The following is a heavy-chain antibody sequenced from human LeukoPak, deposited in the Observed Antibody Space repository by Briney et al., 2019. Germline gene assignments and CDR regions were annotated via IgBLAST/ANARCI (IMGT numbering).Heavy chain of an antibody. Sequence: GGSLRLSCAASGFTSSNAWMNWVRQAPGKGLEWVGRIKSKTDGGTTDYAAPVKGRFTISRDDSKNTLYLQMNSLKTEDTAVYYCTPSARDGYNPFAYWGQGTLVTVSS. D-gene: IGHD5-24*01. J-gene: IGHJ4*02. CDR2: IKSKTDGGTT. CDR3: TPSARDGYNPFAY. V-gene: IGHV3-15*07. CDR1: GFTSSNAW.